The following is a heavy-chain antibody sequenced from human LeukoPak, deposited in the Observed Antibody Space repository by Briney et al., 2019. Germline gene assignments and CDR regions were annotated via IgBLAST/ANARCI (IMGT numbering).Heavy chain of an antibody. CDR2: IKSKTDGGTT. J-gene: IGHJ4*02. Sequence: GGSLRLSCAASGFTFSNAWMSWVRQAPGKGLEWVGRIKSKTDGGTTDYAAPVKGRFTISRDDSKNTLYLQMNSLKTEDTAVYYCTTLYGSWRYYNRWGQGTLVTVSS. D-gene: IGHD3-10*01. V-gene: IGHV3-15*01. CDR3: TTLYGSWRYYNR. CDR1: GFTFSNAW.